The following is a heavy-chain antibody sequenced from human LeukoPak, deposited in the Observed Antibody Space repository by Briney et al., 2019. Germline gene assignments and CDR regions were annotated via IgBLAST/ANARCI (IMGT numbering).Heavy chain of an antibody. V-gene: IGHV3-15*01. CDR1: GFTFSDYY. CDR2: ITKKADGGTA. J-gene: IGHJ4*02. CDR3: TRGPRPFDY. Sequence: PGGSLRLSCAASGFTFSDYYMSWIRQAPGKGLEWVGRITKKADGGTAVYAPPVNGRFTISRDDSKDMLYLQMNSLKTEDTAVYYCTRGPRPFDYWGQGTLVTVSS.